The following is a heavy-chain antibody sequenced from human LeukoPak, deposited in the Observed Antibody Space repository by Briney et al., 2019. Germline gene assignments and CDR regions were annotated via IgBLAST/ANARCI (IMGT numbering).Heavy chain of an antibody. J-gene: IGHJ6*02. V-gene: IGHV4-31*11. CDR1: GGSFSGYY. Sequence: SETLSLTCAVYGGSFSGYYWSWIRQHPGKGLEWIGYIYYSGSTYYNPSLKSRVTISVDTSKNQFSLKLSSVTAADTAVYYCAREPITMVRGVITYYYGMDVWGQGTTVTVSS. D-gene: IGHD3-10*01. CDR2: IYYSGST. CDR3: AREPITMVRGVITYYYGMDV.